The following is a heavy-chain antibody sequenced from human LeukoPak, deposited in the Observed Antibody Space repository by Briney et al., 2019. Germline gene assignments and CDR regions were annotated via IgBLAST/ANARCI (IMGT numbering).Heavy chain of an antibody. V-gene: IGHV1-2*02. CDR1: GYTFTGYY. J-gene: IGHJ3*02. Sequence: ASVKVSCKASGYTFTGYYMHWVRQAPGQGLEWMGWINPNSGGTNYAQKFQGRVTMTRDTSISTAYMELNRLRSDDTAVYYCARDLGFSSPAPDAFDIWGQGTMVTVSS. CDR2: INPNSGGT. CDR3: ARDLGFSSPAPDAFDI. D-gene: IGHD2-2*01.